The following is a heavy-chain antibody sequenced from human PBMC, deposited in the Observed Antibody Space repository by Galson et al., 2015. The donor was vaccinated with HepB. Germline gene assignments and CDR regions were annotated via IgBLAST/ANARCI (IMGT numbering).Heavy chain of an antibody. CDR2: IIPIFGTA. CDR3: ARDPSRSYYFDY. CDR1: GVTFSSYA. V-gene: IGHV1-69*06. Sequence: SVKVSCKASGVTFSSYAINWVRQAPGQGLEWVAWIIPIFGTANYAQKFQGRVTITADKSTSTAYMELSSLRSEDTAVYYCARDPSRSYYFDYWGQGTLVTVSS. J-gene: IGHJ4*02. D-gene: IGHD2-2*01.